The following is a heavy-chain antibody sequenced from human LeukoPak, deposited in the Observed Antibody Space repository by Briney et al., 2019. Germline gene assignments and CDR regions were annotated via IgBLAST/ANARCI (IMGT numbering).Heavy chain of an antibody. D-gene: IGHD7-27*01. CDR1: GFTFNKSW. Sequence: GGSLRLSCGTSGFTFNKSWMSWVRQAPGKGPEWVASIKDDGSETFHADSVRGRFTISRDNARGTPYVQMNTLRAEDTAVYYCATYTNWVAGDVWGQGTTVTVSS. J-gene: IGHJ6*02. CDR2: IKDDGSET. CDR3: ATYTNWVAGDV. V-gene: IGHV3-7*01.